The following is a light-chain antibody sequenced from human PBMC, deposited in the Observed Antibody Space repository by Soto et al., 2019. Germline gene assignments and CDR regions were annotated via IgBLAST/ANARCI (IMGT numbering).Light chain of an antibody. Sequence: EIVLTQSPGTLSLSPGERATLSCRASQSVFNNNLAWYQQKPGQAPRLLMFGASSSATGIPDRFSGSGSGTGFTLTISRLETKDFAIDHCQQYGGSPRTFGQRTKLEIK. CDR2: GAS. CDR3: QQYGGSPRT. V-gene: IGKV3-20*01. CDR1: QSVFNNN. J-gene: IGKJ2*01.